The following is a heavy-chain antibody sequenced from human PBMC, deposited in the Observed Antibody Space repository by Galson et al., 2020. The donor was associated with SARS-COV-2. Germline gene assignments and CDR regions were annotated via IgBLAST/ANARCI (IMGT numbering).Heavy chain of an antibody. Sequence: ASVKVSCKASGYTFTGYYMHWVRQAPGQGLEWMGWINPNSGGTNYAQKFQGWVTMTRDTSISTAYMELNSLRPDDTAVYYCAGRGPESGVSPLDHWGQGTLVTVSS. CDR1: GYTFTGYY. CDR3: AGRGPESGVSPLDH. CDR2: INPNSGGT. D-gene: IGHD1-26*01. J-gene: IGHJ4*02. V-gene: IGHV1-2*04.